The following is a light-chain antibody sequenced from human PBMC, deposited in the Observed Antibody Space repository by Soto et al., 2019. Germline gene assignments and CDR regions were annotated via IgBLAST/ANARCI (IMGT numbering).Light chain of an antibody. CDR1: QGIAPY. J-gene: IGKJ4*01. Sequence: DVQMTQSPSSLSAFVGDRVTITCRASQGIAPYLAWFQQKPGKVPKLLIYATFTLKSGGPSRFSGSGSWTDFTLTISSLQPEDIGTYYCQKYNSAPLTFGGGTKVEIK. V-gene: IGKV1-27*01. CDR3: QKYNSAPLT. CDR2: ATF.